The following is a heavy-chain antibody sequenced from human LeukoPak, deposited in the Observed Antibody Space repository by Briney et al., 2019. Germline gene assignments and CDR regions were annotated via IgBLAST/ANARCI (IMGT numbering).Heavy chain of an antibody. J-gene: IGHJ4*02. CDR3: ARGPGGGY. V-gene: IGHV3-7*02. CDR1: GFTFSNDW. Sequence: GGSLRLSCAASGFTFSNDWMTWVRQAPGKGLEWVANIKYDGSEKNYVDSVKGRFTISRDNAKNSLYLQMNSLRAEETAVYYCARGPGGGYWGQGTQVTVSS. D-gene: IGHD2-2*01. CDR2: IKYDGSEK.